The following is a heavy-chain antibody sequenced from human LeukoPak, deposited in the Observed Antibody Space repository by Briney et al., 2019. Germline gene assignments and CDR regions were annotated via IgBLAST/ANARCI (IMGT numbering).Heavy chain of an antibody. CDR1: GFTFSSYS. J-gene: IGHJ4*02. D-gene: IGHD5-24*01. CDR2: FGSDLSFR. V-gene: IGHV3-21*01. Sequence: GGSLRLSCGASGFTFSSYSMNWVRQAPGKGLEWVASFGSDLSFRSVADSLKGRFTISRDNAENSIYLHMNSLSAEDTAIYYCARDRLGDGYIREFDSWGQGTLVTVSS. CDR3: ARDRLGDGYIREFDS.